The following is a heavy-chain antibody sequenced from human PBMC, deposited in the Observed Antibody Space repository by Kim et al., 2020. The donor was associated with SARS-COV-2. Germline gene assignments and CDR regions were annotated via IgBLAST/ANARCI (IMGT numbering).Heavy chain of an antibody. J-gene: IGHJ6*02. CDR2: IYPSDSYT. CDR1: GYSFTSYW. D-gene: IGHD3-10*01. V-gene: IGHV5-10-1*01. Sequence: GESLKISCKGSGYSFTSYWISWVRQMPGKGLEWMGRIYPSDSYTNYSPSFQGHVTISADKSISTAYLQWSSLKASDTAMYYCARHNNRYGSGGGYYYYYYGMDVWGQGTTVTVSS. CDR3: ARHNNRYGSGGGYYYYYYGMDV.